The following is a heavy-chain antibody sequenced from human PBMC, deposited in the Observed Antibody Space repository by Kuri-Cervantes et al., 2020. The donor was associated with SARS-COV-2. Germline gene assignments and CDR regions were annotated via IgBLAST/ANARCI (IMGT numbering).Heavy chain of an antibody. CDR3: ASAAGSFYGMDV. V-gene: IGHV1-24*01. CDR2: FDPEDGET. Sequence: ASVKVSCKVSGYTLIELSMHWVRQAPGKGLEWMGGFDPEDGETIYAQKFKGRVTMTEDTSTDTAYMELGSLRSEDTAVYYCASAAGSFYGMDVWGQGTTVTVSS. J-gene: IGHJ6*02. CDR1: GYTLIELS. D-gene: IGHD6-13*01.